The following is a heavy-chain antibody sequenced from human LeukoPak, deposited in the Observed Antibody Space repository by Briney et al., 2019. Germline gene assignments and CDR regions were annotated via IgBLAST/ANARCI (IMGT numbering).Heavy chain of an antibody. V-gene: IGHV4-39*01. D-gene: IGHD2-21*02. CDR2: IYYRGST. J-gene: IGHJ4*02. CDR3: AKTVWSRLAAGLDS. Sequence: PSETLSLTCSVSGGSISGGSYYWGWIRQPPGKGLEWIGNIYYRGSTYYNPSLKSRVIMSIDTSKNQFSLKVNSVTATDTAVYYCAKTVWSRLAAGLDSWGQGTLVTVSS. CDR1: GGSISGGSYY.